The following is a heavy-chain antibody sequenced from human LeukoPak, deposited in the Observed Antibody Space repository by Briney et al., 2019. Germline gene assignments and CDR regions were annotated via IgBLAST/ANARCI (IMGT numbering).Heavy chain of an antibody. J-gene: IGHJ6*03. V-gene: IGHV1-69*05. CDR2: IIPIFGTA. Sequence: ASVKVSCKASGGTFSSYAISWVRQAPGQGLEWMGGIIPIFGTANYAQKFQGRVTITTDESTSTAYMELSSLRSEDTAVYYCARGIVVVPAAHYYYYYMDVWGKGTTVTVSS. CDR3: ARGIVVVPAAHYYYYYMDV. D-gene: IGHD2-2*01. CDR1: GGTFSSYA.